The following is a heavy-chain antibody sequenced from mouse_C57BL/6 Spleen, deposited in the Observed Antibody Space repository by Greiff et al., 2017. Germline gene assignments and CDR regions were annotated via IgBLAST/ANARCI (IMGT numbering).Heavy chain of an antibody. V-gene: IGHV1-80*01. J-gene: IGHJ4*01. CDR2: IYPGDGDT. CDR1: GYAFSSYW. CDR3: ARRVSFGDAMDY. Sequence: VKLQESGAELVKPGASVKISCKASGYAFSSYWMNWVKQRPGKGLEWIGQIYPGDGDTNYNGKFKGKATLTADKSSSTAYMQLSSLTSEDSAVYFCARRVSFGDAMDYWGQGTSVTVSS.